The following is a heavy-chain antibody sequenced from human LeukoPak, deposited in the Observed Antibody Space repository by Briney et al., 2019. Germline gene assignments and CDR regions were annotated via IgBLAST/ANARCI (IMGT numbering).Heavy chain of an antibody. D-gene: IGHD5-24*01. J-gene: IGHJ4*02. CDR1: GGSISSSSYY. Sequence: SETLSLTCTVSGGSISSSSYYWGWIRQPPGKGLEWIGSIYYSGSTYYSRSLKSRVTISVDTSKNQFSLKLSSVTAADTAVYYCASHVEMATEGDYWGQGTLVTVSS. CDR3: ASHVEMATEGDY. CDR2: IYYSGST. V-gene: IGHV4-39*07.